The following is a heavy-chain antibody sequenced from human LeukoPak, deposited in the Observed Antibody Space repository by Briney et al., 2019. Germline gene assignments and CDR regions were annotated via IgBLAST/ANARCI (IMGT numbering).Heavy chain of an antibody. J-gene: IGHJ4*02. D-gene: IGHD3-22*01. CDR2: IKQDGSEK. CDR1: GFTFSSYW. V-gene: IGHV3-7*01. CDR3: ARVSQGSPLDYYDSSGYYGGYYFDY. Sequence: PGGSLRLSCAASGFTFSSYWMSWVRQAPGKGLEWVANIKQDGSEKYYVDSVKGRFTISRDNAKNSLYLQMNSLRAEDTAVYYCARVSQGSPLDYYDSSGYYGGYYFDYWGQETLVTVSS.